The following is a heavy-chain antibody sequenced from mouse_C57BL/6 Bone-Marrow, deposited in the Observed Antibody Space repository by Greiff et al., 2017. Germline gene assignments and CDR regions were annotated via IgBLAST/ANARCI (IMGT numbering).Heavy chain of an antibody. J-gene: IGHJ3*01. CDR1: GYSITSGYY. V-gene: IGHV3-6*01. Sequence: EVQLQQSGPGLVNPSQSLSLTCSVTGYSITSGYYWNWIRQFPGNKLEWMGYISYDGSNNYNPSPKNRISITRDTSKNQFFLKLNSVTTEDTATYYCASSSQFAYWGQGTLVTVSA. CDR2: ISYDGSN. CDR3: ASSSQFAY. D-gene: IGHD6-2*01.